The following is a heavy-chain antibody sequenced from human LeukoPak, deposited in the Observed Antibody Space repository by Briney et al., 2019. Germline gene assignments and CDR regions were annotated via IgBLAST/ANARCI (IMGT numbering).Heavy chain of an antibody. CDR1: GFTFSSYG. CDR3: AKDRVLRYFDWLSPLEFDY. V-gene: IGHV3-30*18. D-gene: IGHD3-9*01. CDR2: ISYDGSNK. J-gene: IGHJ4*02. Sequence: GRSLRLSCAASGFTFSSYGMHWVRQAPGKGLEWVAVISYDGSNKYYADSVKGRFTISRDNSKNTLYLQMNSLRAEDTAVYYCAKDRVLRYFDWLSPLEFDYWGQGTLVTVSS.